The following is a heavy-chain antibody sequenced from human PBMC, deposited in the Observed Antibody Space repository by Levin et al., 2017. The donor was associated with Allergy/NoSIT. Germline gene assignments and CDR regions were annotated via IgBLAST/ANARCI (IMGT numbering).Heavy chain of an antibody. CDR2: IYSGGST. CDR3: ARHVAGTSDDAFDI. Sequence: GESLKISCAASGFTVSSNYMSWVRQAPGKGLEWVSVIYSGGSTYYADSVKGRFTISRDNSKNTLYLQMNSLRAEDTAVYYCARHVAGTSDDAFDIWGQGTMVTVSS. CDR1: GFTVSSNY. V-gene: IGHV3-66*02. D-gene: IGHD6-19*01. J-gene: IGHJ3*02.